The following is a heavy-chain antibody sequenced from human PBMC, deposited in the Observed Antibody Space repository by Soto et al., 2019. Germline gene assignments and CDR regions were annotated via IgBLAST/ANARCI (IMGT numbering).Heavy chain of an antibody. D-gene: IGHD3-3*01. J-gene: IGHJ6*02. CDR2: IYSGGST. CDR1: GFTVSSNY. Sequence: GGSLRLSCAASGFTVSSNYMSWVRQAPGKGLEWVSVIYSGGSTYYANSVKGRLTISRDNSKNTLYLQMNSLRAEDTAVYYCARVPYDFWSGYHKDYYYYGMDVWGQGTTVTVSS. V-gene: IGHV3-53*01. CDR3: ARVPYDFWSGYHKDYYYYGMDV.